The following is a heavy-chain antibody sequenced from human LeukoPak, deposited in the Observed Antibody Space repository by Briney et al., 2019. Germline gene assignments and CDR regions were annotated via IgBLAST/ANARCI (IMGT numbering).Heavy chain of an antibody. CDR2: IKQDGSEK. J-gene: IGHJ3*02. CDR3: ARDPPPPYYYASGSNAFDI. V-gene: IGHV3-7*01. D-gene: IGHD3-10*01. Sequence: GGSLRLSCAASGFTFSSYAMSWVRQAPGKGLEWVANIKQDGSEKYYVDSVKGRFTISRDNAKNSLYLQMNSLRAEDTALYYCARDPPPPYYYASGSNAFDIWGQGTMVTVSS. CDR1: GFTFSSYA.